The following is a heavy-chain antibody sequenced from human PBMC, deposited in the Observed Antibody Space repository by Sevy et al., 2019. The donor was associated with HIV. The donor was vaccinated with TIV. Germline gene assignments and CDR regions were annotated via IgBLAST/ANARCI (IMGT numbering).Heavy chain of an antibody. V-gene: IGHV3-23*01. Sequence: GGSLRLSCAASGFTFSSYAMSWVRQAPGKGLEWVSAISGSGGSTYYADSVKGGLTISRDNSKKTLYLQMNSLRAEDTAVYYCAKVPAMVRGDYYYYYGMDVWGQGTTVTVSS. CDR1: GFTFSSYA. J-gene: IGHJ6*02. D-gene: IGHD3-10*01. CDR2: ISGSGGST. CDR3: AKVPAMVRGDYYYYYGMDV.